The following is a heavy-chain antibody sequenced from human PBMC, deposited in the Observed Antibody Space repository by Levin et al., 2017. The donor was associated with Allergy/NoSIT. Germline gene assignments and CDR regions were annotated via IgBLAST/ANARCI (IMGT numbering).Heavy chain of an antibody. CDR1: GASINSNAYY. CDR3: WGFCASSRCSDKYYYGMDV. V-gene: IGHV4-39*01. J-gene: IGHJ6*02. Sequence: PSETLSLTCTVSGASINSNAYYWGWIRQSPGKGLEWMASIYFSGNTYYNPSLQNRGTITADMSKNLISLSLRSVTAADTAVYYCWGFCASSRCSDKYYYGMDVWGHGTAVTVSS. D-gene: IGHD4/OR15-4a*01. CDR2: IYFSGNT.